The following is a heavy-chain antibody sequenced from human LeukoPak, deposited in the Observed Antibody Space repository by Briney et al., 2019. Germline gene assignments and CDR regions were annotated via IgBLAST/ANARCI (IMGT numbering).Heavy chain of an antibody. V-gene: IGHV3-23*01. J-gene: IGHJ5*02. CDR3: AKGKASSWLDWFDP. D-gene: IGHD6-13*01. Sequence: GRTLRLSCAASGVTFSSYAMSWVLQATGKGLESVSSISGSGGSTYYADSVKGRFTISRDNSKNTLYLQMNGLRAEDTAVYFCAKGKASSWLDWFDPWGQGTLVTVSS. CDR2: ISGSGGST. CDR1: GVTFSSYA.